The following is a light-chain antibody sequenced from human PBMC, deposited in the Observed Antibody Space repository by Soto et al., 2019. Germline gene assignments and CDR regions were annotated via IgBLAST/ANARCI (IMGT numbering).Light chain of an antibody. Sequence: QSVLTQPPSASGTPGQGVTISCSGSTSNIGSNYVYWYQQLPGTAPKLLIYRNNQRPSGVPDRFSGSKSGTSASLAISGLRSEYEADYFCATWDDSLHGFYVFGTGTKVTVL. CDR1: TSNIGSNY. CDR3: ATWDDSLHGFYV. V-gene: IGLV1-47*01. J-gene: IGLJ1*01. CDR2: RNN.